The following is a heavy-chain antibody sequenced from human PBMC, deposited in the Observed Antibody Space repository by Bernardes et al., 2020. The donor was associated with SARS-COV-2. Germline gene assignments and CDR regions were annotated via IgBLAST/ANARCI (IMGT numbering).Heavy chain of an antibody. J-gene: IGHJ4*02. CDR1: GFTFSSYT. D-gene: IGHD4-4*01. CDR2: ISTSSTYI. CDR3: ARVDFSNLYYFDY. Sequence: GVSLRLSCAASGFTFSSYTMNWVRLAPGKGLEWVSSISTSSTYISYSDSVRGRFTISRDNAKNSVYLQMNSLRVDDTAVYYCARVDFSNLYYFDYWGQGTPVTVSS. V-gene: IGHV3-21*06.